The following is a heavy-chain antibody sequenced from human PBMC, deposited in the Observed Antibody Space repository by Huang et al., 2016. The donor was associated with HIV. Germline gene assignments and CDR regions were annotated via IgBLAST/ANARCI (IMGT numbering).Heavy chain of an antibody. CDR3: ARRLRYYYGSGRTSGYFDY. Sequence: LSWVRQAPGKGLEWVANIKQDGSEKYYVDSVKGRFSISRDNAKNSLYLQMNSLRAEDTAVYYCARRLRYYYGSGRTSGYFDYWGQGTLVTVSS. J-gene: IGHJ4*02. V-gene: IGHV3-7*01. CDR2: IKQDGSEK. D-gene: IGHD3-10*01.